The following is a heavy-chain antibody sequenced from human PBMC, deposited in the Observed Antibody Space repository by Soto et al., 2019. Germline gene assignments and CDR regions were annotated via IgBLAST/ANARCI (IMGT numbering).Heavy chain of an antibody. CDR1: GFTVSINY. CDR2: IYSAGST. CDR3: ARILRYFDWSYDAFDI. J-gene: IGHJ3*02. D-gene: IGHD3-9*01. Sequence: GGSLRLSCAVSGFTVSINYMSWFRQAPGKGLEWVSVIYSAGSTYYADSVKGRFTISRDNSKNTLYLQMNSLRAEDTAVYYCARILRYFDWSYDAFDIWGQGTMVTVSS. V-gene: IGHV3-66*01.